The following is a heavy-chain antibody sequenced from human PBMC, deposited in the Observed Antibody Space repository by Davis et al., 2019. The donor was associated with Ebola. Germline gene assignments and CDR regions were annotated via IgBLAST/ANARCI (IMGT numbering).Heavy chain of an antibody. CDR1: GGSISSSSYY. CDR2: IYYSGST. Sequence: PSETLSLTCTVSGGSISSSSYYWGWIRQPPGKGLEWIGSIYYSGSTYYNPSLKSRVTISVDTSKNQFSLKLSSVTAADTAVYYCARENCGGDCYQNWGQGTLVTVSS. J-gene: IGHJ4*02. D-gene: IGHD2-21*01. CDR3: ARENCGGDCYQN. V-gene: IGHV4-39*07.